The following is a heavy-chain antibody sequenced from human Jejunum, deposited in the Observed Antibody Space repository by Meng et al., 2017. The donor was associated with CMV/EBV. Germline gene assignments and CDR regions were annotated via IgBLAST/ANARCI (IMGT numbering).Heavy chain of an antibody. CDR1: GIAISAWN. CDR3: AKDLYYGDPAAFPL. D-gene: IGHD2-21*01. Sequence: SGIAISAWNMNWVRQAPGKGLEWVSSISGNSNYLYYADSLKGRFTISRDNAKNSLYLQMDSLRAEDTAVYYCAKDLYYGDPAAFPLWGQGTMVTVSS. J-gene: IGHJ3*01. CDR2: ISGNSNYL. V-gene: IGHV3-21*01.